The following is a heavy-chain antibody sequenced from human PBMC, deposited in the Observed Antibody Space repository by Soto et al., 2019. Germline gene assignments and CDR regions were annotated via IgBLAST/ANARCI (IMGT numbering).Heavy chain of an antibody. Sequence: EVQLVESGGGLVKPGGSLRLSCAASGFTFSNAWMSWVRQAPGKGLEGVGRSKSKTDGGTTDYAAPVKGRFTISRDDSKNTLYLQMNSLKTEDTAVYYCTTGNVLLWFGELPEDYGMDVWGQGTTVTVSS. D-gene: IGHD3-10*01. V-gene: IGHV3-15*01. J-gene: IGHJ6*02. CDR1: GFTFSNAW. CDR3: TTGNVLLWFGELPEDYGMDV. CDR2: SKSKTDGGTT.